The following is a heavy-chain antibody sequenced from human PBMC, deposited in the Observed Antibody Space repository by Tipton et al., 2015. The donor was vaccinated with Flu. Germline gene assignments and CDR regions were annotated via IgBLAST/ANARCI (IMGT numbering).Heavy chain of an antibody. Sequence: TLSLTCAVSGYSISSGYYWGWIRQPPGKGLEWIGSIYHSGSTYYNPSLKSRVTISVDTSKNQFSLKLSSVTAADTAVYYCASQLSSSSGEFGYWGQGTLVTVSS. D-gene: IGHD6-6*01. CDR3: ASQLSSSSGEFGY. CDR2: IYHSGST. V-gene: IGHV4-38-2*01. CDR1: GYSISSGYY. J-gene: IGHJ4*02.